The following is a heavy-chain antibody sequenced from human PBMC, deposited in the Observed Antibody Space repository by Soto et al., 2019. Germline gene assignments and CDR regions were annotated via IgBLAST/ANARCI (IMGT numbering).Heavy chain of an antibody. CDR2: IHYSGST. J-gene: IGHJ4*02. D-gene: IGHD3-3*01. Sequence: ETLSLTCTVSGDSISTFYWSWIRQPPGKGLEWIGYIHYSGSTNYNPSLKSQVIISVDTSKNQFSLKLSSVTAADTAVYFCARVRSNLFDYWGQGTLVTVSS. CDR3: ARVRSNLFDY. CDR1: GDSISTFY. V-gene: IGHV4-59*01.